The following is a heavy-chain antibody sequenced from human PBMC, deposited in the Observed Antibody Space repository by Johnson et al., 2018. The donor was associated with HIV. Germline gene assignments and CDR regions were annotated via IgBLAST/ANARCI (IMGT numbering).Heavy chain of an antibody. Sequence: VQLVESGGGLVKPGGSLRLSCAASGFTFDDYGMSWVCQAPGKGLEWVSGINWNGGSTGYADSVKGRFTISRDNAKNSLYLQMNRLRAEDTALYYCARADTAMVRGAFVIWGQGTMVTVSS. J-gene: IGHJ3*02. CDR2: INWNGGST. CDR3: ARADTAMVRGAFVI. CDR1: GFTFDDYG. V-gene: IGHV3-20*04. D-gene: IGHD5-18*01.